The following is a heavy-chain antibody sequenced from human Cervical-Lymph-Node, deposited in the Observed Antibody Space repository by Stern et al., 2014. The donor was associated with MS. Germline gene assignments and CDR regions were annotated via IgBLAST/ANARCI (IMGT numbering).Heavy chain of an antibody. J-gene: IGHJ4*02. CDR3: ARHLIDAGSYYYFDY. CDR2: TYPANSDT. D-gene: IGHD1-26*01. Sequence: QLVQSGAAVKKPGESLKISCRVSGYTFTSYWIGWVRQMPGKGLEWMGITYPANSDTRYSPSFEGQVTISADKSISTAFLQWNSLKASDTAMYYCARHLIDAGSYYYFDYWGQGTLVTVSS. CDR1: GYTFTSYW. V-gene: IGHV5-51*01.